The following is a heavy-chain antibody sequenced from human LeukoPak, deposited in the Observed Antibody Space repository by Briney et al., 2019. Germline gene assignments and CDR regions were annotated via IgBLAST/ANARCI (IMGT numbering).Heavy chain of an antibody. J-gene: IGHJ5*01. Sequence: GRSLRLSCAAPGFTFSSYAMHRVCQAPGKGLEWVAVISYDGSNKYYADSVKGRFTISRDNSKNTLYLQMNSLRAEDTAVYYCATSANPTWIQLLSGQYSFDSWGQGTLVTVSS. CDR3: ATSANPTWIQLLSGQYSFDS. D-gene: IGHD5-18*01. CDR2: ISYDGSNK. V-gene: IGHV3-30-3*01. CDR1: GFTFSSYA.